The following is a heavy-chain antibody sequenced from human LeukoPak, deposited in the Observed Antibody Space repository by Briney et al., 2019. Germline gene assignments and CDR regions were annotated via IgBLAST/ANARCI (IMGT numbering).Heavy chain of an antibody. J-gene: IGHJ4*02. V-gene: IGHV3-49*04. Sequence: GRSLRLSCTASGFTFGDYAMSWVCQAPGKGLEWVGFIRSKAYGGTTKYAASVKGRFTISRDDSKSIAYLQMNSLKTEDTAVYYCTRDSGLEYSSSWVDYWGQGTLVTVSS. CDR1: GFTFGDYA. D-gene: IGHD6-6*01. CDR2: IRSKAYGGTT. CDR3: TRDSGLEYSSSWVDY.